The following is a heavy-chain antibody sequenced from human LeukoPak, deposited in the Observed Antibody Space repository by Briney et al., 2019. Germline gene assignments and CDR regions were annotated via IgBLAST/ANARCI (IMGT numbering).Heavy chain of an antibody. D-gene: IGHD2-2*01. CDR1: GGTFSSYA. J-gene: IGHJ3*02. Sequence: SVKVSCKASGGTFSSYAISWVRQAPGQGLEWMGGIIPIFGTANYAQKFQGRVTITADDSTSTAYMEMSSLRSEDTAVYYCARGLSRYQLLFGPFDIWGQGTLVTVSS. CDR2: IIPIFGTA. V-gene: IGHV1-69*13. CDR3: ARGLSRYQLLFGPFDI.